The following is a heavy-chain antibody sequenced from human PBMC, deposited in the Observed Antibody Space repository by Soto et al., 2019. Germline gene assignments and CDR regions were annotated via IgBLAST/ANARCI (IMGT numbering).Heavy chain of an antibody. CDR1: GGSISSGDYY. D-gene: IGHD6-13*01. CDR3: ARDLGQQQRVFDI. V-gene: IGHV4-30-4*01. CDR2: IYYSGST. Sequence: QVQLQESGPGLVKPSQTLSLTCTVSGGSISSGDYYWSWIRQPPGKGLEWIGYIYYSGSTYYNPSLKSRVTISVDKSKNQFSLKLSSVTAADTAVYYCARDLGQQQRVFDIWGQGTMVTVSS. J-gene: IGHJ3*02.